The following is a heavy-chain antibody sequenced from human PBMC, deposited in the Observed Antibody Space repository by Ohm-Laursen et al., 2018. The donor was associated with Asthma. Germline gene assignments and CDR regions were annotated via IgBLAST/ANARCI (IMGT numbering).Heavy chain of an antibody. V-gene: IGHV3-33*01. CDR3: ARDSGMAVVVDAFDL. Sequence: SLRLSCTAFGFTFSTYGMHWVRQAPGKGLEWVAVIWYDGTITYYADSLKGRFSVSRDNSKNTLFLQMNRLRVEDTAIYYCARDSGMAVVVDAFDLWGQGTMVTASS. CDR2: IWYDGTIT. CDR1: GFTFSTYG. D-gene: IGHD6-19*01. J-gene: IGHJ3*01.